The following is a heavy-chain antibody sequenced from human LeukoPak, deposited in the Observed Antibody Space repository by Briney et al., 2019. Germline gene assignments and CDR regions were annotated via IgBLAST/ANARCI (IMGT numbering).Heavy chain of an antibody. D-gene: IGHD2/OR15-2a*01. Sequence: PGGSLRLSCAASGFISSDFYMTWMREAPGKGGEGVAHMDVRGDKILYADSVGGRVTISRDSAKNSLYLQLNQQRAEHTAVYSCEQEDKIWNILSNHYMDVWGKGTTVTVSS. V-gene: IGHV3-11*04. CDR3: EQEDKIWNILSNHYMDV. J-gene: IGHJ6*03. CDR2: MDVRGDKI. CDR1: GFISSDFY.